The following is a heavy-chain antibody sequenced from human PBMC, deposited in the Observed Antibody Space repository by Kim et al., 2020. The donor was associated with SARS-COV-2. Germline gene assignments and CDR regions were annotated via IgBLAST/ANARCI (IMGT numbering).Heavy chain of an antibody. J-gene: IGHJ2*01. CDR3: ARVGIAAAGISWYFDL. V-gene: IGHV4-34*01. Sequence: SLKSRVTRAVDSSKTQFSLKLSSVTAADTAVYYCARVGIAAAGISWYFDLWGRGTLVTVSS. D-gene: IGHD6-13*01.